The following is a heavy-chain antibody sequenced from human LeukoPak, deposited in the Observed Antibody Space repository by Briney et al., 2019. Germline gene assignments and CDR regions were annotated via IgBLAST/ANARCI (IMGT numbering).Heavy chain of an antibody. CDR1: GFTFSSNA. D-gene: IGHD1-1*01. V-gene: IGHV3-30-3*01. Sequence: GGCLRLSCASSGFTFSSNAIHWGRQAPGKGLEWVAEISYDGGNTSYADSVKGLFTISRDNSKNTLYLQMNSLRAEDTAVYYCAKEGTGIHFDYWGERPVVSVSS. CDR2: ISYDGGNT. J-gene: IGHJ4*02. CDR3: AKEGTGIHFDY.